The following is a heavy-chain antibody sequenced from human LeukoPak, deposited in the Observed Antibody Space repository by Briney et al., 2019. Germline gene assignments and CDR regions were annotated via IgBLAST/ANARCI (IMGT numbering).Heavy chain of an antibody. CDR2: INSDGSST. J-gene: IGHJ4*02. V-gene: IGHV3-74*01. D-gene: IGHD2-21*02. Sequence: GGSLRLSCAASGFTFSSYWMHWVRQAPGKGLVWVSRINSDGSSTSYADSVRGRFTISRDNAKNTLYLQMNSLRAEDTAVYYCARGLGDWDYFDYWGQGTLVTVSS. CDR3: ARGLGDWDYFDY. CDR1: GFTFSSYW.